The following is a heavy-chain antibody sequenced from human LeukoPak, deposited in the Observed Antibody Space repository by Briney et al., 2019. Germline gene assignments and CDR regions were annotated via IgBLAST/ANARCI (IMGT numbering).Heavy chain of an antibody. D-gene: IGHD2-15*01. CDR3: ARDFGGIVVVVAPNWGINDAFDI. J-gene: IGHJ3*02. V-gene: IGHV3-30-3*01. CDR1: GFTFSSYA. CDR2: ISYDGSNK. Sequence: GGSLRLSCAASGFTFSSYAMHWVRQAPGKGLEWVAVISYDGSNKYYADSVKGRFTISRDNSKNTLYLQMNSLRAEDTAVYYCARDFGGIVVVVAPNWGINDAFDIWGQGTMVTVSS.